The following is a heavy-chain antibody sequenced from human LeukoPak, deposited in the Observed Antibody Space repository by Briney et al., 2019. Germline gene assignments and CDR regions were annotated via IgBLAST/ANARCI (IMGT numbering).Heavy chain of an antibody. D-gene: IGHD2-15*01. Sequence: GASVNVSCKASGYTFTSYDINWVRQATGQGLEWMGWMNPNSGNTGYAQKFQGRVTMTRNTSISTAYMELSPLRSEDTAVYYCARGPPPYCSGDSCYSFLYLPHSGQRWLATVSS. V-gene: IGHV1-8*01. CDR1: GYTFTSYD. J-gene: IGHJ1*01. CDR2: MNPNSGNT. CDR3: ARGPPPYCSGDSCYSFLYLPH.